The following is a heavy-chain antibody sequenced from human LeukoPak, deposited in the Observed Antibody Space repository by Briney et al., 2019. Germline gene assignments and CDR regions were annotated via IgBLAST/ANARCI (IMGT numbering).Heavy chain of an antibody. D-gene: IGHD1-7*01. Sequence: GGSLRLSCAASGFTFSSYSMNWVRQAPGKGLEWVSSISSSSSYIYYADSVKGRFTISRDNAKNSLYVQMNSLRAEDTAVYYCARAESEDKGITGTNLIWWWGSLTNWFGPWGQGTLVTVSS. V-gene: IGHV3-21*01. CDR1: GFTFSSYS. CDR2: ISSSSSYI. CDR3: ARAESEDKGITGTNLIWWWGSLTNWFGP. J-gene: IGHJ5*02.